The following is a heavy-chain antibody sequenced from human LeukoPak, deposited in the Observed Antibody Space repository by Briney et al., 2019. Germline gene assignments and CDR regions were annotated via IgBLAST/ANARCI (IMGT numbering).Heavy chain of an antibody. J-gene: IGHJ3*02. CDR2: INSDGSST. V-gene: IGHV3-74*01. CDR3: ARRLAYCGGDCYSFAFDI. CDR1: GFTFSSYW. Sequence: GGSLRLSCAASGFTFSSYWMHWVRQAAGKGLVWDSRINSDGSSTSYADSVKGRFTISRDNAKNTLYLQMNSLRAEDTAVYYCARRLAYCGGDCYSFAFDIWGQGTMVTVSS. D-gene: IGHD2-21*02.